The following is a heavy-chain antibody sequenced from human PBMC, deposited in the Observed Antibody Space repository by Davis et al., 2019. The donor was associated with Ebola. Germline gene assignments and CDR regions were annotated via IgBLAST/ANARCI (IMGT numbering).Heavy chain of an antibody. CDR2: IYYTGST. D-gene: IGHD3-10*01. CDR1: GGSMTNYY. CDR3: ARDAVVSRGELDF. J-gene: IGHJ4*02. V-gene: IGHV4-59*01. Sequence: SETLSPTCTVPGGSMTNYYWSWIRQPPGKGLEWIGYIYYTGSTNYNRSLESRVTIAVDTSKNQLSLKLRSVTAADTAVYYCARDAVVSRGELDFWGQGTLVTVSS.